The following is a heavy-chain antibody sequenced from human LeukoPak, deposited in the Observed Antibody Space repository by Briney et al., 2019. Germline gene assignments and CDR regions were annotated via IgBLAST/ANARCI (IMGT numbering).Heavy chain of an antibody. CDR1: GFIFSTYG. V-gene: IGHV3-30*02. J-gene: IGHJ4*02. D-gene: IGHD3-10*01. Sequence: GGSLRLSCAASGFIFSTYGMHWVRQAPGKGLEWVAFIRNDGRNKRYADSVKGRFTISRDNSKNTLYLQMNSLRAEDTAVYYCARDGSGSSVDYWGQGALVTVSS. CDR2: IRNDGRNK. CDR3: ARDGSGSSVDY.